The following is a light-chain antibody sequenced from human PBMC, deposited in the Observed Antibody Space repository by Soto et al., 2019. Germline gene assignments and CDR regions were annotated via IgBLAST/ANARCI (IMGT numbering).Light chain of an antibody. Sequence: QSALTQPASVSGSPGQSITISCTGTSSDVGGYNCVSWYQQHPGKAPKLMIYDVSNWPSGASNRFSGSKSGNTASLTISGLQAEDEADYYCSSCTSSSTPVVFGGGTKLTVL. CDR1: SSDVGGYNC. J-gene: IGLJ2*01. CDR3: SSCTSSSTPVV. CDR2: DVS. V-gene: IGLV2-14*01.